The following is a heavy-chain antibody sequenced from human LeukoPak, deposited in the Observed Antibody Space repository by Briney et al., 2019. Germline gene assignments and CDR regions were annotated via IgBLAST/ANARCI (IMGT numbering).Heavy chain of an antibody. V-gene: IGHV3-30*02. Sequence: PGGSLRLSCAASGFTFSSYGMHWVRQAAGKGLESVAFIRYDGSNKYYADSVKGRFTISRDNSKNTLYLQMNSLRADDTAVYYCAKDQDVVVVAATPIDYWGQETLVTVSS. CDR3: AKDQDVVVVAATPIDY. CDR2: IRYDGSNK. CDR1: GFTFSSYG. D-gene: IGHD2-15*01. J-gene: IGHJ4*02.